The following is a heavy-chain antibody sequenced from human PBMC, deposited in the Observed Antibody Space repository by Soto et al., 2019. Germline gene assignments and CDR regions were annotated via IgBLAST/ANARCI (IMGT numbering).Heavy chain of an antibody. Sequence: QVQLVESGAEVKKPGASVKVSCKASGYTFTDYGISWVRQAPGQGLEWMGWISGYNGNTKYAQKFQGRVTMTTDTPTNTAYMELRSLRSDDTAVYYCARDREYYYDSSGNYYYHYGLAVWGPGTTVTVS. CDR3: ARDREYYYDSSGNYYYHYGLAV. CDR1: GYTFTDYG. J-gene: IGHJ6*02. V-gene: IGHV1-18*04. D-gene: IGHD3-22*01. CDR2: ISGYNGNT.